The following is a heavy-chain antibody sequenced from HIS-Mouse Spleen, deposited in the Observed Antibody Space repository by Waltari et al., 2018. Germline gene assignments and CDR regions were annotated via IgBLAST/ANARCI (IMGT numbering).Heavy chain of an antibody. CDR1: CGSISSSSYY. Sequence: QLQLQESGPGLVKPSETLSLTCTVSCGSISSSSYYWGWIRQPPGKGLGWIGSIYYSGRTYYNPSLKSRVTISVDTSKNQFSLKLSSVTAADTAVYYCAREIPYSSSWYDWYFDLWGRGTLVTVSS. CDR3: AREIPYSSSWYDWYFDL. V-gene: IGHV4-39*07. J-gene: IGHJ2*01. CDR2: IYYSGRT. D-gene: IGHD6-13*01.